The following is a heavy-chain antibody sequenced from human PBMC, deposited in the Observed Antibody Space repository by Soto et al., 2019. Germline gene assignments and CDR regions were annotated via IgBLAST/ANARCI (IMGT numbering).Heavy chain of an antibody. D-gene: IGHD2-21*01. CDR3: AKIVTRHSLVPVFDQ. J-gene: IGHJ4*02. V-gene: IGHV3-9*01. CDR2: ISWDTGSI. Sequence: EVQLVESGGGLVQPGRSLRLSCVGSGFPFDEFPIHWVRQAPGKVLEWVSGISWDTGSINPADSVRGRFILPRDNAKKSLYLHMTSLGSEYTAFYYCAKIVTRHSLVPVFDQWGQGALVTVSS. CDR1: GFPFDEFP.